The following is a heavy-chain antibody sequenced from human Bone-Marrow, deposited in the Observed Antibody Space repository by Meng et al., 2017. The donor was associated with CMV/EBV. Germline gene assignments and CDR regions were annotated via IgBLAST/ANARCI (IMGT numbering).Heavy chain of an antibody. J-gene: IGHJ5*02. Sequence: GGSLRLSCAASGFSFSRNWMSWVRQAAGQGLEWVASVNPDAGRAHYAASVLGRFTISRDNAKNSLSLQMNNVRAGDTAVYYCARDFLPRFDPWGQGTLVTVSS. CDR1: GFSFSRNW. CDR3: ARDFLPRFDP. V-gene: IGHV3-7*01. CDR2: VNPDAGRA.